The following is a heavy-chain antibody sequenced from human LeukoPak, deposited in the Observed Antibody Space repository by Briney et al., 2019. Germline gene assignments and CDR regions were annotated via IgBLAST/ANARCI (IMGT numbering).Heavy chain of an antibody. CDR2: ISAYNGNT. CDR1: GYTFTSYG. D-gene: IGHD2-8*01. J-gene: IGHJ6*03. V-gene: IGHV1-18*01. Sequence: ASVKVSCKASGYTFTSYGISWVRQAPGQGLEWMGWISAYNGNTNYAQKLQGRVTMTTDTSTSTAYMELRSLRSDDTAVYYCARVALYRPSPTEGYYYYYMDVWGKGTTVTVSS. CDR3: ARVALYRPSPTEGYYYYYMDV.